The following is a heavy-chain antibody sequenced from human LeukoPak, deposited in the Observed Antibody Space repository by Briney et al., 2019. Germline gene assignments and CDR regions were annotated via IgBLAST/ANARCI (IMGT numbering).Heavy chain of an antibody. CDR2: ISSNGGST. V-gene: IGHV3-64D*06. J-gene: IGHJ3*02. Sequence: PGGSLRLSCSASGFTFSSYAMRWVRQAPGKGLEYVSAISSNGGSTYYADSVKGRFTISRDNSKNTLYLQMSSLRAEDTAVYYCVTPTNVDTAAPAAFDIWGQGTMVAVSS. CDR3: VTPTNVDTAAPAAFDI. D-gene: IGHD5-18*01. CDR1: GFTFSSYA.